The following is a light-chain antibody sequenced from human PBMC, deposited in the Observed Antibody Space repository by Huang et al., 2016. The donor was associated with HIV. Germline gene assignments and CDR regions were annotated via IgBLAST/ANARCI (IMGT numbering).Light chain of an antibody. J-gene: IGKJ2*01. CDR3: QQHNNWLYT. Sequence: EIVVTQSPATLSVAPGERVTLSCRVSQNIGSNLAWYRQKPGQPPRLLISGASTRATGVPARCSGSGSGTEVTLTISSLQSEDFAVYYCQQHNNWLYTFGQGTKLEIK. V-gene: IGKV3-15*01. CDR2: GAS. CDR1: QNIGSN.